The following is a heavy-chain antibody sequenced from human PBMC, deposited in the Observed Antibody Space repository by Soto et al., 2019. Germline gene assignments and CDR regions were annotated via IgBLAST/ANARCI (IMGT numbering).Heavy chain of an antibody. D-gene: IGHD3-3*01. V-gene: IGHV3-30*18. Sequence: GGSLRLSCVASGFTFSSYGMHWVRQAPGKGLEWVAVISYDGSNKYYADSVKGRFTISRDNSKNTLYLQMNSLRAEDTAVYYCAKALEGSLRGVYYFDYWGQGTLVTVSS. CDR3: AKALEGSLRGVYYFDY. J-gene: IGHJ4*02. CDR2: ISYDGSNK. CDR1: GFTFSSYG.